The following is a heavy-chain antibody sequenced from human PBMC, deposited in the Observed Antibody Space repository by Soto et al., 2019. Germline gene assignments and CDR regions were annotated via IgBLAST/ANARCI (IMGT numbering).Heavy chain of an antibody. CDR1: GFTFSSYA. Sequence: GGSLRLFCAASGFTFSSYAMSWVRQAPGKGLEWVSSISGSGGSTYYPDSVKGRFTMSRDNSKNTLFLQMNSLRAEDTAVYFCAKDRPPYDTSGPSDYWGQGTLVTVSS. CDR3: AKDRPPYDTSGPSDY. D-gene: IGHD3-22*01. V-gene: IGHV3-23*01. J-gene: IGHJ4*02. CDR2: ISGSGGST.